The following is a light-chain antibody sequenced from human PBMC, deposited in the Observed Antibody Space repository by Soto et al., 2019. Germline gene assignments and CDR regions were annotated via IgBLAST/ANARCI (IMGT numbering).Light chain of an antibody. CDR3: QQRSTGPPLT. CDR1: QGISSY. V-gene: IGKV1-8*01. Sequence: AIRMTQSPSSFSASTGDRVTITCRASQGISSYLAWYQQKPGKAPKLLIYAASTLQSGVPSRFSGSGSGTDFTLTISSLEPEDFAIYYCQQRSTGPPLTFGGGTKVEIK. CDR2: AAS. J-gene: IGKJ4*01.